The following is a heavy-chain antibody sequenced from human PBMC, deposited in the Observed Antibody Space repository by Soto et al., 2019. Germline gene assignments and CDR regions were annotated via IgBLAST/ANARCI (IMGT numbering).Heavy chain of an antibody. CDR1: GFTFSSYG. Sequence: QVQLVESGGGVVQPGRSLRLSCAASGFTFSSYGMHWVRQAPGKGLEWVAVIWYDGSNKYYADSVKGRFNISRDNSKNTLYLQMNSLRSEDTAVYYCARDKGNGGYYYFDYWGQGTLVTVSS. D-gene: IGHD5-12*01. V-gene: IGHV3-33*01. CDR3: ARDKGNGGYYYFDY. CDR2: IWYDGSNK. J-gene: IGHJ4*02.